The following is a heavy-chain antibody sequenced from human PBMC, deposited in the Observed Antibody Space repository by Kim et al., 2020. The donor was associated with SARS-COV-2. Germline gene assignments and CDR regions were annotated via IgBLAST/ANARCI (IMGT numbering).Heavy chain of an antibody. CDR3: ARGTAAGTPYYYGMDV. D-gene: IGHD6-13*01. CDR2: IYPGDSDT. CDR1: GYSFTSYW. V-gene: IGHV5-51*01. J-gene: IGHJ6*02. Sequence: GESLKISCKGSGYSFTSYWIGWVRQMPGKGLEWMGIIYPGDSDTRYSPSFQGQVTISADKSISTAYLQWSSLKASDTAMYYCARGTAAGTPYYYGMDVWGQGTTVTVSS.